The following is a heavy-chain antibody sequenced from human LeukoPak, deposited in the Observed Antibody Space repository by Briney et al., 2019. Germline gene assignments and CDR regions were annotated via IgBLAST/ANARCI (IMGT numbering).Heavy chain of an antibody. J-gene: IGHJ4*02. V-gene: IGHV1-46*01. CDR3: ARSSGSNGGYFDY. CDR1: GYSFTSDY. D-gene: IGHD1-26*01. Sequence: ASVKVSCKASGYSFTSDYIHWVRQAPGQGLEWVGIINPSGGSTTFAQKFQGRVTVTRDTSTNTVSMELNSLRSEDTAVYYCARSSGSNGGYFDYWGQGTLVTVSS. CDR2: INPSGGST.